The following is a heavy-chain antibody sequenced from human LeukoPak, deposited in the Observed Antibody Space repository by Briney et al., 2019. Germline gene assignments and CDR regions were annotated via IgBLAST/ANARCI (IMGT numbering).Heavy chain of an antibody. CDR1: GGTFSSYA. J-gene: IGHJ5*02. D-gene: IGHD3-9*01. Sequence: SVKVSCKASGGTFSSYAISWVRQAPGQGLEWMGGIIPIFGTANYAQKFQGRVTITADESTSTAYMELSSLRSEDTAVYYCARVLLRGMTGYNNWFDPWGQGTLVTVSS. CDR3: ARVLLRGMTGYNNWFDP. CDR2: IIPIFGTA. V-gene: IGHV1-69*13.